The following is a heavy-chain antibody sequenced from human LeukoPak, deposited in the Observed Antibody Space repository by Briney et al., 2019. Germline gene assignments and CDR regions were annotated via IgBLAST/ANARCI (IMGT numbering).Heavy chain of an antibody. J-gene: IGHJ5*02. CDR1: GYTFTSYG. CDR2: ISAYNGNT. D-gene: IGHD2-2*01. CDR3: ARDQDIVVVPAAHNWFDP. V-gene: IGHV1-18*01. Sequence: ASVKVACKASGYTFTSYGISWVRQAPGQGLEWMGWISAYNGNTNYTQKLQGRVTMTTDTSTSTAYMELRSLRSDDTAVYYCARDQDIVVVPAAHNWFDPWGQGTLVTVSS.